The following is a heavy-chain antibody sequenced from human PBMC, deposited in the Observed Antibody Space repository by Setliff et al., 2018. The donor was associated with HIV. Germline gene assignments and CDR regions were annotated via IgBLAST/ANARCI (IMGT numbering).Heavy chain of an antibody. CDR3: AKDFGYSSGWYLVSGTFDI. CDR1: GFTFSSYG. J-gene: IGHJ3*02. V-gene: IGHV3-30*02. CDR2: IRYTGSNK. D-gene: IGHD6-19*01. Sequence: GGSLRLSCAASGFTFSSYGIHWVRQAPGKGLEWVAFIRYTGSNKYYADSVKGRFTISRDNSRNTLYLQMNSLRPEDTAVYYCAKDFGYSSGWYLVSGTFDIWGQGTMVTVS.